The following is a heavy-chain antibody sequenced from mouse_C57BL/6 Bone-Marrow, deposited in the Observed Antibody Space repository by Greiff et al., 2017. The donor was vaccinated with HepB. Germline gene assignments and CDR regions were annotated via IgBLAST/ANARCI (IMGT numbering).Heavy chain of an antibody. CDR1: GYTFTSYW. CDR2: INPSNGGT. V-gene: IGHV1-53*01. J-gene: IGHJ2*01. D-gene: IGHD1-1*01. CDR3: ARSTSCGSSYFDY. Sequence: VQLQQPGTELVKPGASVKLSCKASGYTFTSYWMHWVKQRPAQGLEWIGNINPSNGGTNYNEKFKSKATLTVDKSSSTAYMQLSSLTSEDAADYYCARSTSCGSSYFDYWGQGTTLTVSS.